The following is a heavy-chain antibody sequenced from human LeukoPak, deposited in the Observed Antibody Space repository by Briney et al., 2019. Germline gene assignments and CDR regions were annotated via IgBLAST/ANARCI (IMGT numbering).Heavy chain of an antibody. CDR1: GFTFSNYW. J-gene: IGHJ4*02. D-gene: IGHD3-3*02. CDR2: IKQDGSEK. Sequence: GGSLRLSCAASGFTFSNYWMIWVRRAPGKGLEWVANIKQDGSEKYYVDSVKGRFTIPRVNANNSLFMEMNSLRSQGTAVHFCARDVHLDYWGQGTLVTVSS. CDR3: ARDVHLDY. V-gene: IGHV3-7*04.